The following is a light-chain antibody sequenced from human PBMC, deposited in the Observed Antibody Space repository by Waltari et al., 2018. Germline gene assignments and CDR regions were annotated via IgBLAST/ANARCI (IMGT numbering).Light chain of an antibody. CDR2: DAS. CDR3: QQHSNGLT. CDR1: LSVSTY. Sequence: ETVLTQSPDILSLSPGERATLSCRASLSVSTYLAWYQQKPGQAPRLLVYDASNRATGIPARCGGSGSGTDFTLTISSLEPEDVAVYYCQQHSNGLTFGGGTKVEIK. J-gene: IGKJ4*01. V-gene: IGKV3-11*01.